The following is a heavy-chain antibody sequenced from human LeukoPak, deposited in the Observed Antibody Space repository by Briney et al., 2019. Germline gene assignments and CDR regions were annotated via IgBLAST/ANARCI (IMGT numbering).Heavy chain of an antibody. Sequence: GGSLRLSCVATGFTFSIYNMNWVRQAPGKGLEWVSSISSGSSYISYADSVKGRFTISRDNAENSVYLQMNSLRDEDTAVYSCARAQTLFWEFDGFDIWGRGTKVTVSS. D-gene: IGHD3-3*01. CDR3: ARAQTLFWEFDGFDI. V-gene: IGHV3-21*01. CDR1: GFTFSIYN. CDR2: ISSGSSYI. J-gene: IGHJ3*02.